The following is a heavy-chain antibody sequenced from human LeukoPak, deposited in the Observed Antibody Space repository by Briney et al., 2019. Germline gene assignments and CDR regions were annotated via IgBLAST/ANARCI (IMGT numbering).Heavy chain of an antibody. CDR3: ARDHNDILTGSVWDAFDI. CDR1: GLTFSSYS. Sequence: GGSLRLSCAASGLTFSSYSMNWVRQAPGKGLEWVSYISSSSSTIYYADSVKGRFTISRDNAKNSLYLQMNSLRAEDTAVYYCARDHNDILTGSVWDAFDIWGQGTMVTVSS. CDR2: ISSSSSTI. V-gene: IGHV3-48*01. J-gene: IGHJ3*02. D-gene: IGHD3-9*01.